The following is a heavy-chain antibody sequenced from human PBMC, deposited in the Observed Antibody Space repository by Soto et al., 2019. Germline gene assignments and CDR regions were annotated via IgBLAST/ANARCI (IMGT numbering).Heavy chain of an antibody. CDR3: ATYDSGGKFDF. Sequence: SETLSLTCTVSGGSISSYYWSWIRQPPGKGLEWIGSIYYSGSTNYNPSLKSRVTVSVDTSTNQFSLKLTSVTTADTAVYYCATYDSGGKFDFWGLGTLVTVSS. CDR1: GGSISSYY. J-gene: IGHJ4*02. CDR2: IYYSGST. V-gene: IGHV4-59*01. D-gene: IGHD3-22*01.